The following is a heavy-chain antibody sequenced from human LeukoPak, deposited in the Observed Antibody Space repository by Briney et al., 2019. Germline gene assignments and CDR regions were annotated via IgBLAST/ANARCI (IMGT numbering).Heavy chain of an antibody. V-gene: IGHV4-34*01. CDR2: INHSGST. Sequence: PSETLSLTCAVYGGSFSGYYWSWIRQPPGKGLEWIGGINHSGSTNYNPSLKSRVTISVDTSKNQSSLKLSSVTAADTAVYYCARAGGDFWSGYRYYFDYWGQGTLVTVSS. CDR1: GGSFSGYY. CDR3: ARAGGDFWSGYRYYFDY. D-gene: IGHD3-3*01. J-gene: IGHJ4*02.